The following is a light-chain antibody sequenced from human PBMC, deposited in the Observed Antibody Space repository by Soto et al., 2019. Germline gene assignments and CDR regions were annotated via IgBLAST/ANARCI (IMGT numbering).Light chain of an antibody. CDR2: GAS. V-gene: IGKV3-11*01. Sequence: EIVLTQSPATLSVSPGESATLSCRASQSISSNLAWYQQKPGQSPRLLIYGASSRATGVPVRFSGSGSGVAFTLTISGLEPEDFAVYYCQQRSNWLTFGGGTKVDIK. CDR3: QQRSNWLT. J-gene: IGKJ4*01. CDR1: QSISSN.